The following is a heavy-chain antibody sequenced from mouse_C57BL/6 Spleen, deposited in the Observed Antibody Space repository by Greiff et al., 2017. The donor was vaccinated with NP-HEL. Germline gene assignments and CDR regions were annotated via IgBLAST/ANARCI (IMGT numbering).Heavy chain of an antibody. CDR2: LSYSGST. D-gene: IGHD4-1*01. CDR1: GYSITSGYD. V-gene: IGHV3-1*01. Sequence: EVQLQQSGPGMVKPSQSLSLTCTVTGYSITSGYDWHWIRHFPGNKLEWMGYLSYSGSTNYNPSLKSRISITHDTSKNHFFLKLNSVTTEDTATYYCATGTRYYYAMDYWGQGTSVTVSS. CDR3: ATGTRYYYAMDY. J-gene: IGHJ4*01.